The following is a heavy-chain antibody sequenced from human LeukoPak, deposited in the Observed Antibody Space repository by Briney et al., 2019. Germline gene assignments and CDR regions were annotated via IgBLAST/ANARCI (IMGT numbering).Heavy chain of an antibody. CDR2: MNPNSGNT. J-gene: IGHJ4*02. V-gene: IGHV1-8*01. D-gene: IGHD3-22*01. CDR1: GYTFTSYD. Sequence: ASVKVSCKASGYTFTSYDINWVRQATGQGLEWMGWMNPNSGNTGYAQKFQGRVTMTRNTSISTAYMELSSLRSEDTAVYYCARGGGNYYDSSGYSDYWGQGTLVTVSS. CDR3: ARGGGNYYDSSGYSDY.